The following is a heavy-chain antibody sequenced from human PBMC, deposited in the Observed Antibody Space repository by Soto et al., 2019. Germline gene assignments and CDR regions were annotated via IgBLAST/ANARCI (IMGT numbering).Heavy chain of an antibody. CDR3: ARHSLALRKNNWFDP. Sequence: SETLSLTCDVSGGSIDNSHSFWGWVRQPPGKGLEFIGSVYYSGGAYYSPSLKSRVTVSVDTSKNQFSLRLRSVTAADTALYFCARHSLALRKNNWFDPWGQGIMVTVS. CDR2: VYYSGGA. CDR1: GGSIDNSHSF. D-gene: IGHD3-3*02. V-gene: IGHV4-39*01. J-gene: IGHJ5*02.